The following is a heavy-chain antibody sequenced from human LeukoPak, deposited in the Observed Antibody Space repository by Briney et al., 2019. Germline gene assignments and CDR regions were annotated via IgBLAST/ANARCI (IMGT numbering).Heavy chain of an antibody. CDR1: GVSISSSSYY. D-gene: IGHD5-18*01. CDR2: IYYIGST. Sequence: SETLSLTCTVSGVSISSSSYYWGWIRQPPGKGLEWIGSIYYIGSTYYNPALKSRVNISVDTSKNQFSLKLSSVTAADTAVYYCARDNSWAYRYGNGGYYYMDVWGKGTTVTVSS. J-gene: IGHJ6*03. CDR3: ARDNSWAYRYGNGGYYYMDV. V-gene: IGHV4-39*07.